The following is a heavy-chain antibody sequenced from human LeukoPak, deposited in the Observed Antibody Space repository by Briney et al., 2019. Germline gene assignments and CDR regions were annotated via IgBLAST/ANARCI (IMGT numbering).Heavy chain of an antibody. J-gene: IGHJ4*02. CDR3: ARGMVATWVDY. CDR1: GGPFSTYF. CDR2: LNYSGST. Sequence: PSETLSLTCAVYGGPFSTYFWSWIRQPPGKGLEWIGELNYSGSTNYNPSLKSRVTMSVDTSKNQFSLKLSSLTAADTAVYYCARGMVATWVDYWGQGTLVTVSS. D-gene: IGHD5-12*01. V-gene: IGHV4-34*01.